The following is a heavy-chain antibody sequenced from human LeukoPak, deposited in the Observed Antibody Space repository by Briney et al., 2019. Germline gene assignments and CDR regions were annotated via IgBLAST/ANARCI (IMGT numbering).Heavy chain of an antibody. J-gene: IGHJ6*03. Sequence: GGSLRLSCAASGFTFSSYWMSWVRQAPGKGLEWVANIKQDGSEKYYVDSVKGRFTISRDNAKNSLYLQMNSLRAEDTAVYYCARDSGYDLYYYFYMDVWGKGTTVTVSS. D-gene: IGHD5-12*01. V-gene: IGHV3-7*01. CDR2: IKQDGSEK. CDR3: ARDSGYDLYYYFYMDV. CDR1: GFTFSSYW.